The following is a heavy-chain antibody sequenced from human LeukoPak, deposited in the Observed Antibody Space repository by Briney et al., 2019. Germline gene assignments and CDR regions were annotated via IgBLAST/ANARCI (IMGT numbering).Heavy chain of an antibody. Sequence: PGGSLRLSCAASGFTFSSYGMHWVRQAPGKGLEWVAFIRYDGSSKYYADSVKGRFTISRDNSKNTLYLQMNSLRAEDTAVYYCAKDRIAAAGHWGQGTLVTVSS. CDR3: AKDRIAAAGH. D-gene: IGHD6-13*01. CDR1: GFTFSSYG. J-gene: IGHJ4*02. CDR2: IRYDGSSK. V-gene: IGHV3-30*02.